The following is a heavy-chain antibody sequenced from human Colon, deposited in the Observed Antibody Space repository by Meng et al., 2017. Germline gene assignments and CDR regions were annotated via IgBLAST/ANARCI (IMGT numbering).Heavy chain of an antibody. D-gene: IGHD3-22*01. CDR2: IGHSGTT. V-gene: IGHV4-39*01. CDR1: GGSISSSSYY. J-gene: IGHJ5*02. Sequence: QLQLQEAGPGLVKPSETLSLTCTVPGGSISSSSYYWGWIRQPPGKGLEWMGSIGHSGTTYYTPSLRRRVTVSIDTSKNQFSLEVTSVTAADTAVYFCVRSSAWVRTGFDPWGQGTLVTVSS. CDR3: VRSSAWVRTGFDP.